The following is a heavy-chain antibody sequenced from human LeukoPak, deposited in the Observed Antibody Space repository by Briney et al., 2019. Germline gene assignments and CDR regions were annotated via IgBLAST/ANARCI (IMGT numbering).Heavy chain of an antibody. Sequence: GGSLRLSCVASGFNFGDYGMSWVRQAPGKGLEWVSGINWNGGSIAYADSVKGRFTLSRDNSKNTLYLQMNSLRAEDTAVYYCARDIRYGGNFDYWGQGTLVTVSS. CDR1: GFNFGDYG. D-gene: IGHD4-23*01. V-gene: IGHV3-20*04. CDR3: ARDIRYGGNFDY. CDR2: INWNGGSI. J-gene: IGHJ4*02.